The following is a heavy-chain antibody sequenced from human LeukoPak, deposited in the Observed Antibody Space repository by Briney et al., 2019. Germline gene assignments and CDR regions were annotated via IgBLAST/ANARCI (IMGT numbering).Heavy chain of an antibody. CDR2: IRSKAYGGTT. D-gene: IGHD6-13*01. CDR3: TRGGAAAGTAGFDY. J-gene: IGHJ4*02. Sequence: GGSLRLSCTASGFTFGDYAMSWFRQAPGKGLEWVAFIRSKAYGGTTEYAASVKGRFTISRDDSKSIAYLQMNSLKTEDTAVYYCTRGGAAAGTAGFDYWGQGTLVTVSS. CDR1: GFTFGDYA. V-gene: IGHV3-49*03.